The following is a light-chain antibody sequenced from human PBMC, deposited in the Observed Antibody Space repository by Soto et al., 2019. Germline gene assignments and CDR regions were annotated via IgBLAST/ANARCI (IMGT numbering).Light chain of an antibody. CDR3: QKYQSSWT. CDR1: QSISSW. J-gene: IGKJ1*01. CDR2: DAS. Sequence: DIQMTQSPSTLSASVGDRVIITCRASQSISSWLAWYQQKPGKVPNLLIYDASNLESGVPLRFSGSGYGTEFNLTISSLQPDDFATYYCQKYQSSWTFGQGTKVDIK. V-gene: IGKV1-5*01.